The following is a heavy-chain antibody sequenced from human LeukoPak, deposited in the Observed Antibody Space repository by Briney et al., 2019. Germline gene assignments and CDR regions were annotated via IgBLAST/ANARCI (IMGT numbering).Heavy chain of an antibody. J-gene: IGHJ4*02. CDR1: GGSFSGYY. Sequence: SETLSLTCAVYGGSFSGYYWSWIRQHPGKGLEWIGYIYYSGSTYYNPSLKSRVTISVDTSKNQFSLKLSSVTAADTAVYYCARGLMDTASFDYWGQGTLVTVSS. CDR3: ARGLMDTASFDY. V-gene: IGHV4-31*11. D-gene: IGHD5-18*01. CDR2: IYYSGST.